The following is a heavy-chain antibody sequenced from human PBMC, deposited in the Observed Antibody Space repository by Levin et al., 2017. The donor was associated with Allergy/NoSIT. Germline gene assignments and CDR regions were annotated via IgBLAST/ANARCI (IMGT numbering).Heavy chain of an antibody. CDR1: GGSFSGYY. CDR2: INHSGNT. CDR3: VRGSVCSGGSCYSIWFDP. D-gene: IGHD2-15*01. J-gene: IGHJ5*02. Sequence: SQTLSLTCAVYGGSFSGYYWSWIRQPPGKGLEWIGEINHSGNTNYNPSLKSRVTISVDTSKNQFSLKLSSVTAADTAVYYCVRGSVCSGGSCYSIWFDPWGQGTLVTVSS. V-gene: IGHV4-34*01.